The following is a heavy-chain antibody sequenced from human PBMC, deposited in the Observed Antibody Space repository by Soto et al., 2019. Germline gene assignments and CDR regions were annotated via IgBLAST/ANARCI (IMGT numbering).Heavy chain of an antibody. V-gene: IGHV3-15*01. CDR2: IKSKTDGGTT. Sequence: WSLRLSCAASGFTFSNAWMSWVRQAPGKGLEWVGRIKSKTDGGTTDYAAPVKGRFTISRDDSKNTLYLQMNSLKTEDTAVYYCNKDLNPEMATINYWGQGTLVTVSS. CDR3: NKDLNPEMATINY. J-gene: IGHJ4*02. D-gene: IGHD5-12*01. CDR1: GFTFSNAW.